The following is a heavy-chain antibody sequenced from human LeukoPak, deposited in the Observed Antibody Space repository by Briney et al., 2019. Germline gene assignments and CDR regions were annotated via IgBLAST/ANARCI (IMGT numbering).Heavy chain of an antibody. Sequence: PSETLSLTCTVSGGSTSSYYWSWIRQPPGKGLEWIGYIYYSGSTDYNPSLKSRVTISVDTSKNQFSLKLSSVTAADTAVYYCARGRLNVATTYYYYYGMDVWGQGTTVTVSS. J-gene: IGHJ6*02. V-gene: IGHV4-59*01. CDR3: ARGRLNVATTYYYYYGMDV. D-gene: IGHD5-12*01. CDR1: GGSTSSYY. CDR2: IYYSGST.